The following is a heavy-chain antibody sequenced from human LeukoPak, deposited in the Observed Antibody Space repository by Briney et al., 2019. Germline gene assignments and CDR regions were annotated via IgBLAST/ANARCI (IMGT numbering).Heavy chain of an antibody. V-gene: IGHV3-23*01. J-gene: IGHJ4*02. CDR2: ISGSGGST. D-gene: IGHD3-10*01. Sequence: GGSLRLSCAASGFTFSSYAMSWVRQAPGKGLEWVSAISGSGGSTYYADSVKGRFTISRDNSKNTLYLQMNSLRAEDTAVFYCAKDLSFLWFGELGNKFDYWGQGTLVTVSS. CDR3: AKDLSFLWFGELGNKFDY. CDR1: GFTFSSYA.